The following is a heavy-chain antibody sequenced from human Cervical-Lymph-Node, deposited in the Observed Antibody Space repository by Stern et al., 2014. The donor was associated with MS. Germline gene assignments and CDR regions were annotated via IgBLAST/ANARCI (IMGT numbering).Heavy chain of an antibody. V-gene: IGHV4-59*08. CDR2: VYYSGAT. D-gene: IGHD4-23*01. Sequence: VQLLESGPGLVKPSETLSLTCTVSGDSISSYYWSWIRQPPGKGLEWIGPVYYSGATYYNPSLPGRVTISVDTSKQHFPLNLTSVTAADTAVYYCARLSTVVDYWGQGTLVTVSS. CDR3: ARLSTVVDY. J-gene: IGHJ4*02. CDR1: GDSISSYY.